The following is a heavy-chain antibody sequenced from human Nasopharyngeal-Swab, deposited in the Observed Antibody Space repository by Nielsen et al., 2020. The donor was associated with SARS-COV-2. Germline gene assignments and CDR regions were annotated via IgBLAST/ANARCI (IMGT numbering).Heavy chain of an antibody. D-gene: IGHD1-26*01. CDR3: AREGGNWFDP. Sequence: GESLKISCAASGFSVGTNYMSWVRQAPGKGLEWVSVIYYDGTTYYADSVKGRFTISRDNSKNTLYLQMNSLRAEDTAVYYCAREGGNWFDPWGQGTLVTVSS. CDR1: GFSVGTNY. J-gene: IGHJ5*02. V-gene: IGHV3-53*05. CDR2: IYYDGTT.